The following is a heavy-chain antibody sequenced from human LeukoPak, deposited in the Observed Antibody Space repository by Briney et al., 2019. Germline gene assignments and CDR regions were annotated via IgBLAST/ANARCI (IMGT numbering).Heavy chain of an antibody. CDR2: IYSGGST. Sequence: QPGGSLRLSCTASGFTFGDFAMSWFRQAPGKGLEWVSVIYSGGSTYYADSVKGRFTISRDNSKNTLYLQMNSLRAEDTAVYYCARVSDILRYGMDVWGQGTTVTVSS. CDR3: ARVSDILRYGMDV. V-gene: IGHV3-66*01. J-gene: IGHJ6*02. D-gene: IGHD3-9*01. CDR1: GFTFGDFA.